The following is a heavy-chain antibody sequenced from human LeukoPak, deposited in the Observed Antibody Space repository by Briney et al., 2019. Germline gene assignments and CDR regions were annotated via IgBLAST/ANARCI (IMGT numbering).Heavy chain of an antibody. D-gene: IGHD3-10*01. Sequence: PGGSLSLSCAASGFTFSSYGMHWVRQAPGKGLEWVAFIRYDGSNKYYADSVKGRFTISRDNSKNTLYLQMNSLRAEDTAVYYCAKTYYYGSGSSVGIDYWGQGTLVTVSS. V-gene: IGHV3-30*02. CDR2: IRYDGSNK. J-gene: IGHJ4*02. CDR3: AKTYYYGSGSSVGIDY. CDR1: GFTFSSYG.